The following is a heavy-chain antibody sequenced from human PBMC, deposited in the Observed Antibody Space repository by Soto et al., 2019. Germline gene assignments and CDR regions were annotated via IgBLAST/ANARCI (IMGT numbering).Heavy chain of an antibody. V-gene: IGHV3-33*01. J-gene: IGHJ3*01. D-gene: IGHD4-17*01. CDR2: IWYDGGSK. CDR3: ARDPNGDYVGAFDF. Sequence: QMQLVESGGGVVQPGKSLRLSCIASGFTFSNYGMHWVRQAPGKGLEWVAVIWYDGGSKFYADSVKGRFTISRDNSKNTLYLQMNSLRAEDTAVYYCARDPNGDYVGAFDFWGQGTMVTVSS. CDR1: GFTFSNYG.